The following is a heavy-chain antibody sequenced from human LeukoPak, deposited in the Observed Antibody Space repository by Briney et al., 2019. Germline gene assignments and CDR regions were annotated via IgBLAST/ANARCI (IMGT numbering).Heavy chain of an antibody. CDR2: MRSKANGFVT. D-gene: IGHD5-24*01. Sequence: GGSLKLSCAASGFTFSGSAMHWVRQASGKGLEWVGRMRSKANGFVTTYAASVEGRFTISRDDSKNTAYLQMNSLKAEDTAVYYFTTDQFHSFDVWGQGTMVTVSS. J-gene: IGHJ3*01. CDR1: GFTFSGSA. V-gene: IGHV3-73*01. CDR3: TTDQFHSFDV.